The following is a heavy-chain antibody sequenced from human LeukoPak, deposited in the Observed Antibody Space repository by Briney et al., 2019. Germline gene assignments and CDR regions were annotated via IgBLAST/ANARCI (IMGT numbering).Heavy chain of an antibody. D-gene: IGHD6-19*01. CDR2: ISGSGSNI. J-gene: IGHJ4*02. V-gene: IGHV3-23*01. CDR3: AKDGGGWYTTGWYYFDY. CDR1: GFTFNNYA. Sequence: GGSLRLSCAASGFTFNNYAMSWVRQAPGKGLEWVSSISGSGSNIYYAESVKGRFTVSRDNSRNTVYLQMNSLRADDTASYYCAKDGGGWYTTGWYYFDYWGQGTLVTVSS.